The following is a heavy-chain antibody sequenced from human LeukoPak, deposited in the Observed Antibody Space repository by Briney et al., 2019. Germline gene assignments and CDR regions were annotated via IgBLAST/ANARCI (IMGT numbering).Heavy chain of an antibody. Sequence: GGSLRLSCAASGFTFSNAWMSWVRQAPGKELEWVGRIKSKTDGGTTDYAAPVKGRFTISRDDSKNTLYLQMNSLKTEDTAMYYCTTERAGSSSSGYYSDWGQGTLVTVSS. CDR2: IKSKTDGGTT. CDR3: TTERAGSSSSGYYSD. CDR1: GFTFSNAW. V-gene: IGHV3-15*01. J-gene: IGHJ4*02. D-gene: IGHD3-22*01.